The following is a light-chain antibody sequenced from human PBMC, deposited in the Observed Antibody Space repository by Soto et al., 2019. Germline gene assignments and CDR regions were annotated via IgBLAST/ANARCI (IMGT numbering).Light chain of an antibody. CDR3: HQYGTSPKLT. CDR2: GPS. V-gene: IGKV3-20*01. CDR1: QSVSSTY. J-gene: IGKJ4*01. Sequence: EIVLTQSPGTLSLSPGERATLSCRASQSVSSTYLAWYQQKPGQAPRLLIYGPSSRATGIPDRFSGSGSGTDFTLTISRLEPEDFAVYYCHQYGTSPKLTFGGGTKVEIK.